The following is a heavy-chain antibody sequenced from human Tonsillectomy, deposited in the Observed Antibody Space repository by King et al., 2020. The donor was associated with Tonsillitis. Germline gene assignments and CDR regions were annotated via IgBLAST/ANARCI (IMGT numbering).Heavy chain of an antibody. CDR1: GGTFSSYA. Sequence: VQLVESGAEVKKPGSSVKVSCKASGGTFSSYAISWVRQAPGQGLEWMGRIIPILGIANYAQKFQGRVTITADKSTSTGYMELSSLRSEDTAVYYCARDTIVVAGSFAYWGRGTLVTVSS. V-gene: IGHV1-69*09. J-gene: IGHJ4*02. CDR3: ARDTIVVAGSFAY. D-gene: IGHD6-13*01. CDR2: IIPILGIA.